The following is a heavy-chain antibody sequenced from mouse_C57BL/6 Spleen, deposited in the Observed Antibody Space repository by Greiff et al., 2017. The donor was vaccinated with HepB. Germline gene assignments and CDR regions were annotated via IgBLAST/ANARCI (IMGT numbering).Heavy chain of an antibody. Sequence: VQLQQSGAELVRPGTSVKMSCKASGYTFTNYWIGWAKQRPGHGLEWIGDIYPGGGYTNYNEKFKGKATLTADKSSSTAYMQFSSLTSEDSAIDYCAREGLTTVVATDWYFDVWGTGTTVTVSS. CDR2: IYPGGGYT. CDR3: AREGLTTVVATDWYFDV. J-gene: IGHJ1*03. D-gene: IGHD1-1*01. V-gene: IGHV1-63*01. CDR1: GYTFTNYW.